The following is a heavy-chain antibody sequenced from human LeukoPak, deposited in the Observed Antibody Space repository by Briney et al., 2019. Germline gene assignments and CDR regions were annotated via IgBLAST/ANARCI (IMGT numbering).Heavy chain of an antibody. CDR3: ARENAHCSGGSCYSRRYLDY. CDR2: IYSGSSA. CDR1: GLTVSSNY. V-gene: IGHV3-53*01. D-gene: IGHD2-15*01. Sequence: GGSLRLSCAASGLTVSSNYMIWVRQAPGKGLEWVSTIYSGSSADYADSVKGRLTISRDNSKNTLYLQMNSLRAEDTAVYYCARENAHCSGGSCYSRRYLDYWGQGTLVTVSS. J-gene: IGHJ4*02.